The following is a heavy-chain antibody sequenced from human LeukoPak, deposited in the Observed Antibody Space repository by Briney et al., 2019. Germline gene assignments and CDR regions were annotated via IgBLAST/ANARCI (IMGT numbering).Heavy chain of an antibody. CDR3: ARDSSYAFDI. Sequence: ETLSLTCNVSGGSISSTSYYWGWIRQAPGKGLEWVSSIGSSGYIYYVESVKGRFTISRDNAKNSLYLQMDSLRAEDTAVYYCARDSSYAFDIWGQGTMVTVSS. V-gene: IGHV3-69-1*01. J-gene: IGHJ3*02. CDR1: GGSISSTSYY. CDR2: IGSSGYI.